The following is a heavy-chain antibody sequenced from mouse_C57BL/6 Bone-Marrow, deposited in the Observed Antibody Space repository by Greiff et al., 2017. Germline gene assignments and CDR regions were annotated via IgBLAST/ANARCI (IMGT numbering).Heavy chain of an antibody. CDR1: GYTFTDYY. J-gene: IGHJ2*01. Sequence: EVQLQQSGPELVKPGASVKISCKASGYTFTDYYMNWVKQSHGKSLEWIGDINPNYGGTSYNQKFKGKATLTVDKSSSTAYMELRSLTSEDSAVYYCARCSITTVVRFDYWGQGTTLTVSS. D-gene: IGHD1-1*01. V-gene: IGHV1-26*01. CDR3: ARCSITTVVRFDY. CDR2: INPNYGGT.